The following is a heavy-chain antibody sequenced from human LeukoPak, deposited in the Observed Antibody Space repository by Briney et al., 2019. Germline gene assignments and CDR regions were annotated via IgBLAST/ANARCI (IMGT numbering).Heavy chain of an antibody. CDR3: AKAGCSSSSCSPFDP. V-gene: IGHV3-66*01. D-gene: IGHD2-2*01. CDR1: GFTVSSNY. CDR2: IYSGGST. Sequence: GGSLRLSCAASGFTVSSNYMSWVRQAPGKGLEWVSVIYSGGSTYYADSVKGRFTISRDNSKNTLYLQMNSLRAEDTAVYYCAKAGCSSSSCSPFDPWGQGTLVTVSS. J-gene: IGHJ5*02.